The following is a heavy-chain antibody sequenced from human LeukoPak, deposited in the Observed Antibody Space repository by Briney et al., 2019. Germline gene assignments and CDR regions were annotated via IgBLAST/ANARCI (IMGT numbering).Heavy chain of an antibody. Sequence: GGSLRLSCAASGFTFSSYAMHWVRQAPGKGLEWEAVISYDGSNKYYADSVKGRFTISRDNSKNTLYLQMNSLRAEDTAVYHCARDIAGFDPWGQGTLVTVSS. CDR3: ARDIAGFDP. D-gene: IGHD2-15*01. CDR2: ISYDGSNK. CDR1: GFTFSSYA. V-gene: IGHV3-30*04. J-gene: IGHJ5*02.